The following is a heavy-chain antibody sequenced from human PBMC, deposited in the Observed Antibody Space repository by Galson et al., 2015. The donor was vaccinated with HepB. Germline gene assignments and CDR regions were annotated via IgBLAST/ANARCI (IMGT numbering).Heavy chain of an antibody. Sequence: SLRLSCAASGFTFSSYGMHWVRQAPGKGLEWVAVIWYDGSNKYYADSVKGRFTISRDNSKNTLYLQMNSLRAEDTAVYYCAREAPGEVVPAAYFDYWGQGTLVTVSS. J-gene: IGHJ4*02. CDR2: IWYDGSNK. V-gene: IGHV3-33*01. D-gene: IGHD2-2*01. CDR1: GFTFSSYG. CDR3: AREAPGEVVPAAYFDY.